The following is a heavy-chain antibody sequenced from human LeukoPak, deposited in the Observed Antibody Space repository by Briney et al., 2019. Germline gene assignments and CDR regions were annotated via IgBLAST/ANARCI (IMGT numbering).Heavy chain of an antibody. Sequence: GGSLRLSCEASGFVFRNNYLTWVRQAPGKGLEWVSTIYSRGETHYADSVRGRFTISRDESQNMLFLQMNSLRVDDTATYYCTRSTGASWEGLDYWGQGTLVTVSS. CDR1: GFVFRNNY. J-gene: IGHJ4*02. CDR2: IYSRGET. D-gene: IGHD1-26*01. V-gene: IGHV3-66*01. CDR3: TRSTGASWEGLDY.